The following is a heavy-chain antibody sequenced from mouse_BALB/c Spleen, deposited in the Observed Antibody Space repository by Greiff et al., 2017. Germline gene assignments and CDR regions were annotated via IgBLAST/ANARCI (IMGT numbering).Heavy chain of an antibody. D-gene: IGHD1-2*01. CDR1: GFSLTSYG. CDR3: ARNKGTADYFDY. V-gene: IGHV2-2*02. Sequence: QVQLKESGPGLVQPSQSLSITCTVSGFSLTSYGVHWVRQSPGKGLEWLGVIWSGGSTDCNAAFISRLSISKDNSKSQVFFKMNSLQANDTAIYYCARNKGTADYFDYWGQGTTLTVSS. J-gene: IGHJ2*01. CDR2: IWSGGST.